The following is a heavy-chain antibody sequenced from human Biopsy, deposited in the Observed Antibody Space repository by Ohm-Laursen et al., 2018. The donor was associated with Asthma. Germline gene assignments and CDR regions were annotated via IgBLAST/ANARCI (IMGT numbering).Heavy chain of an antibody. Sequence: ASVKVSCNSLGGTFNTYVIGWVRQAPGQGLEWMGGINSVFGTTTYPQKFQARVTITADDSTSTVYMELSSLRSEDTAVYYCARKAGSCISRTCYSLDFWGQGTLVTVSS. CDR3: ARKAGSCISRTCYSLDF. CDR2: INSVFGTT. CDR1: GGTFNTYV. D-gene: IGHD2-2*01. J-gene: IGHJ4*02. V-gene: IGHV1-69*13.